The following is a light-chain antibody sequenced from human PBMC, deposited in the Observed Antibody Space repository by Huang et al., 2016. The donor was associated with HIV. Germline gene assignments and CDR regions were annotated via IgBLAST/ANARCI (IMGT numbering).Light chain of an antibody. CDR2: GTS. CDR1: QSVRSN. J-gene: IGKJ1*01. CDR3: QQYNNWPPWT. V-gene: IGKV3-15*01. Sequence: EIVMTQSPATLSVSPGERATLSCRASQSVRSNLAWYQQKPGQAPRLLIYGTSTRATGIPARCSGSGSGTEFTLTISSLQSEDFAVYYCQQYNNWPPWTFGQGTKVEIK.